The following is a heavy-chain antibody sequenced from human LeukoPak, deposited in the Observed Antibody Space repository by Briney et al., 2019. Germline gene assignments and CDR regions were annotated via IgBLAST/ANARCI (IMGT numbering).Heavy chain of an antibody. Sequence: GGSLRLSCVASGFTFSTYWMSWVRQAPGKGLEWVANIKQDGSEKYYVDSVKGRFTISRDNAKNSLYMQMKSVRDEDTGGYYGARAGNTIFGLVYYYYYMDLWGKGTTVTVSS. D-gene: IGHD3-3*01. CDR2: IKQDGSEK. V-gene: IGHV3-7*01. J-gene: IGHJ6*03. CDR1: GFTFSTYW. CDR3: ARAGNTIFGLVYYYYYMDL.